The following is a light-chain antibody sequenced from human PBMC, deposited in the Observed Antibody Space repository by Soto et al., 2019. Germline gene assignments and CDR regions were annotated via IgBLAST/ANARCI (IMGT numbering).Light chain of an antibody. Sequence: QSVLTQPPSASASPGQRVTISCSGTNSNIGNNYVYWYRQLPGTAPKLLIYRDDQRPSGVPDRFSGSKSGTSASLAISGLRSEDEADYDCAAWDARLSGPVFGGGTKLTVL. J-gene: IGLJ3*02. V-gene: IGLV1-47*01. CDR2: RDD. CDR1: NSNIGNNY. CDR3: AAWDARLSGPV.